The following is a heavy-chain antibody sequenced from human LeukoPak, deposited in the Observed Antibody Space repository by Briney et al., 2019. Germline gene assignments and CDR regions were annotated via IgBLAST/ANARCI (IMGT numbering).Heavy chain of an antibody. V-gene: IGHV3-30*02. Sequence: PGGSLRLSCAASGFTFSSYGMHWVRQAPGKGLEWVAFIRYDGSNKYYADFVKGRFTISRDNSKNTLYLQMNSLRAEDTAVYYCAKGPRYQLPSGGYYFDYWGQGTLVTVSS. J-gene: IGHJ4*02. CDR2: IRYDGSNK. D-gene: IGHD2-2*01. CDR1: GFTFSSYG. CDR3: AKGPRYQLPSGGYYFDY.